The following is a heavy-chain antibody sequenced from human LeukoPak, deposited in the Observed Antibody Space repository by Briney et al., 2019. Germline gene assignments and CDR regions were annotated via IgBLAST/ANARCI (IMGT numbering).Heavy chain of an antibody. D-gene: IGHD6-19*01. CDR1: GYTFTGYY. Sequence: GASVKVSCKASGYTFTGYYMHWVGQAPGQGLEWMGWINPNSGGTNYAQKFQGRVTMTRDTSISTAYMELSRLRSDDTAVYYCARDLGAVAGTGGYWGQGTLVTVSS. CDR2: INPNSGGT. J-gene: IGHJ4*02. CDR3: ARDLGAVAGTGGY. V-gene: IGHV1-2*02.